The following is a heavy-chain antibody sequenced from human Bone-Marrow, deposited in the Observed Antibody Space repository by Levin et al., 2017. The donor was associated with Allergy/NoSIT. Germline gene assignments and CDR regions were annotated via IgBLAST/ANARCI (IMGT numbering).Heavy chain of an antibody. Sequence: GSLRLSCEGSGFTFSSYWMTWVRQAPGKGLEWVANIQQDGTEKYYVDSVKGRFTISRDNGKNAVYLQMNSLRVDDSGVYFCARTETGPYHYYGMDVWGQGTTVTVSS. V-gene: IGHV3-7*01. CDR3: ARTETGPYHYYGMDV. D-gene: IGHD3-22*01. CDR2: IQQDGTEK. CDR1: GFTFSSYW. J-gene: IGHJ6*02.